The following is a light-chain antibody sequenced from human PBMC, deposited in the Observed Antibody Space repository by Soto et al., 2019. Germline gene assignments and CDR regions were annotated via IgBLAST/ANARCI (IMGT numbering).Light chain of an antibody. CDR1: QSVSSN. J-gene: IGKJ1*01. V-gene: IGKV3-20*01. Sequence: IVTTQSPATLSESPGEIATVSWRASQSVSSNLAWYQQKPGQAPRLLIYGASSRATGVPDRFSGGGSGTDFTLTISRLEPEDFAVYYCQHYVTSLTTFGQGTKVDI. CDR3: QHYVTSLTT. CDR2: GAS.